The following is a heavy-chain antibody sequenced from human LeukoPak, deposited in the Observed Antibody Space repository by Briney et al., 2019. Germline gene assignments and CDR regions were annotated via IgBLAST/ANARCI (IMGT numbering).Heavy chain of an antibody. CDR3: ARRGYSCYEAYFDY. CDR1: GASISSSAR. CDR2: VYHGGST. V-gene: IGHV4-4*02. J-gene: IGHJ4*02. Sequence: SETLSLTCAVSGASISSSARWSWVRQFPGKGLEWIGEVYHGGSTNYNPSLKSRVTISLDNSNNHFSLRLSSVTAADTARYYCARRGYSCYEAYFDYCGQGTLVTVSS. D-gene: IGHD5-12*01.